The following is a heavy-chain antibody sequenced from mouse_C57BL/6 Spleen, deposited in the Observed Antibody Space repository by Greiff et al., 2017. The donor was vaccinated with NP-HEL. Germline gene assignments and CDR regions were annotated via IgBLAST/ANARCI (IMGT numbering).Heavy chain of an antibody. CDR2: IRSKSNNYAT. CDR3: VSPERPKHESWFAY. J-gene: IGHJ3*01. Sequence: EVQRVESGGGLVQPKGSLKLSCAASGFSFNTYAMNWVRQAPGKGLEWVARIRSKSNNYATYYADSVKDRFTISRDDSESMLYLQMNNLKTEDTAMYYCVSPERPKHESWFAYWGQGTLVTVSA. CDR1: GFSFNTYA. V-gene: IGHV10-1*01. D-gene: IGHD1-3*01.